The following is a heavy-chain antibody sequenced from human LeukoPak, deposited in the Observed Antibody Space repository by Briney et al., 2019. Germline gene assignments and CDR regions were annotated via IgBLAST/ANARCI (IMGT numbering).Heavy chain of an antibody. CDR2: IYNSGNT. D-gene: IGHD3-10*01. Sequence: SETLSLTCSVSGDSISIYYWGWVRQPPGKGLEWIGYIYNSGNTNYNPSLKSRVTISVDTSKNQFSLKLTSVTAADTAVYYCARDRELGYWGQGTLVTVSS. J-gene: IGHJ4*02. CDR1: GDSISIYY. V-gene: IGHV4-59*01. CDR3: ARDRELGY.